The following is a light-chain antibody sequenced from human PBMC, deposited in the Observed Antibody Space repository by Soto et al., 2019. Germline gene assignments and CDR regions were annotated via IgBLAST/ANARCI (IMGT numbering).Light chain of an antibody. V-gene: IGKV3-20*01. CDR1: QRVRNS. J-gene: IGKJ1*01. Sequence: EMWLRHSPATWSLSPGEKATLSSRPGQRVRNSLAWYQQKPGQAPRLLIYVASSRATGIPDRFSGSGSGTDFTLTISRLEPEDFAVYYCQQYGGSPQTFGQGTKVEIK. CDR3: QQYGGSPQT. CDR2: VAS.